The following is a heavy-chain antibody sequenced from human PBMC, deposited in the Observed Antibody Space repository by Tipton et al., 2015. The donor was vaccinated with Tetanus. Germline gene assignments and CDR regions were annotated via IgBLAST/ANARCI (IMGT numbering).Heavy chain of an antibody. J-gene: IGHJ4*02. CDR2: IKSKTDGGTT. CDR1: GFTFSSYG. V-gene: IGHV3-15*01. D-gene: IGHD6-19*01. Sequence: GSLRLSCAASGFTFSSYGMHWVRQAPGKGLEWVGRIKSKTDGGTTDYAAPVKGRFTISRDDSKNTLYLQMNSLKTEDTAVYYCTTGFSMDGSGWLTVDYWGQGTLVTVSS. CDR3: TTGFSMDGSGWLTVDY.